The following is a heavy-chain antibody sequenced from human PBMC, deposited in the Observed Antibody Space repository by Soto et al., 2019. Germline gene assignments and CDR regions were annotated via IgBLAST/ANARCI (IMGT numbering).Heavy chain of an antibody. Sequence: QVQLVQSGAEVKKPGASVKVSCKASGYSFTSYAIHWVRQAPGQRLEWMGWINAGNGNTKYSQKFQGRVTITRDTAASTAYMELSSLRFEDMTVYYCARGLGGPWSYSDYWGQGTLVTVSS. J-gene: IGHJ4*02. CDR1: GYSFTSYA. V-gene: IGHV1-3*01. CDR3: ARGLGGPWSYSDY. D-gene: IGHD3-10*01. CDR2: INAGNGNT.